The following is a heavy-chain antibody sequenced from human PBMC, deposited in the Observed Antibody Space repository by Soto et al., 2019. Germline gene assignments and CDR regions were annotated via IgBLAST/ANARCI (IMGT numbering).Heavy chain of an antibody. V-gene: IGHV3-30-3*01. D-gene: IGHD3-10*01. Sequence: QVQLVESGGGVVQPGRSLRLSCAASGFTFSSYAMHWVRQAPGKGLEWVAVISYDGSNKYYADSVKGRFTISRDNSKNPLYLQMSSLRAEDTAVYYCARDHMVRGVTKIVGYWGQGTLVPVSS. J-gene: IGHJ4*02. CDR1: GFTFSSYA. CDR3: ARDHMVRGVTKIVGY. CDR2: ISYDGSNK.